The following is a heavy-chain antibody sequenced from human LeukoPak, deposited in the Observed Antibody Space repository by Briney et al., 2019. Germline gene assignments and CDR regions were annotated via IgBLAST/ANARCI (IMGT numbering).Heavy chain of an antibody. CDR1: GFTFRSYS. CDR3: ASNLRTLN. Sequence: GGSLRHSSAASGFTFRSYSMNWVRQAPGKGLEWLSYISSTSSTIYYADSVKGRFTISRDNAKNSLYLQMNSLRDEDTAVYYCASNLRTLNWEQGTLVTVSS. J-gene: IGHJ4*02. V-gene: IGHV3-48*02. CDR2: ISSTSSTI.